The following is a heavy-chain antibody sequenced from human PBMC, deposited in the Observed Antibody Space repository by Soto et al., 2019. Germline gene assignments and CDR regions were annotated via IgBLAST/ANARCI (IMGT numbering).Heavy chain of an antibody. CDR2: ISSSSSYI. V-gene: IGHV3-21*01. D-gene: IGHD4-17*01. J-gene: IGHJ4*02. CDR3: NAATVTTGHLRQEYFDY. CDR1: GFTFSSYS. Sequence: GGSLRLSCAASGFTFSSYSMNWVRQAPGKGLEWVSSISSSSSYIYYADSVKGRFTISRDNAKNSLYLQMNSLRAEDTAVYYCNAATVTTGHLRQEYFDYWGQGTLVTVSS.